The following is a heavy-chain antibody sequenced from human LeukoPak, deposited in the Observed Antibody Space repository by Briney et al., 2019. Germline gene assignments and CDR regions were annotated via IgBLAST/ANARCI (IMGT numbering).Heavy chain of an antibody. CDR1: GYTFTSYY. D-gene: IGHD7-27*01. J-gene: IGHJ4*02. CDR2: MNPNSGNT. Sequence: ASVKVSCKASGYTFTSYYMHWVRQAPGQGLEWMGWMNPNSGNTGYAQKFQGSVTMTSNTSINTAYMELSSLRSEDTAVYYCARGWGWTEDYWGQGTLVTVSS. V-gene: IGHV1-8*02. CDR3: ARGWGWTEDY.